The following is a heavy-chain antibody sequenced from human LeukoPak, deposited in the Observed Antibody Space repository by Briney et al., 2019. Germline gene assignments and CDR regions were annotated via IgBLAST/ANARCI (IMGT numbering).Heavy chain of an antibody. CDR2: SNPNGGGT. CDR1: GYTFTSYY. D-gene: IGHD6-19*01. Sequence: ASVKVSCKATGYTFTSYYMHWVLQAPGQGLEWMGLSNPNGGGTNYAQKFQGRVTMTRDTSISTAYMELSRLRSDDTAVYYCARAGYSSGWYVFDYWGQGTLVTVSS. V-gene: IGHV1-2*06. CDR3: ARAGYSSGWYVFDY. J-gene: IGHJ4*02.